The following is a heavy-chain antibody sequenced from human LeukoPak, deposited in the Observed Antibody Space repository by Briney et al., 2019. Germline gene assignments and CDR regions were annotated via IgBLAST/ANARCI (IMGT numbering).Heavy chain of an antibody. D-gene: IGHD2-15*01. V-gene: IGHV1-8*01. CDR2: MNPNSGNT. CDR3: ARPIRYCSGGCCFAEAFDI. J-gene: IGHJ3*02. CDR1: GYTFTSYD. Sequence: ASVKVSCKASGYTFTSYDINWVRQAPGQGLEWMGWMNPNSGNTGYAQKFQGRVTMTRNTSISTTYMELSSLRSEDTAVYYCARPIRYCSGGCCFAEAFDIWGQGTMVTVSS.